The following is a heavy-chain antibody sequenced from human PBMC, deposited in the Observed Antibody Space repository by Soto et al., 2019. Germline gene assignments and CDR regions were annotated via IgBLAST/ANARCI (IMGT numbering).Heavy chain of an antibody. CDR1: GFTFSNSA. Sequence: ASVKVSCKTSGFTFSNSAVQWVRQARGQRLEWIAWIVVGSHNTNYAQNFQGRLTVSTDTSTNTAYMELTSLTSEDTAIYYCTAELYSGGRCCLFDFWGQGNMVIVSS. CDR3: TAELYSGGRCCLFDF. D-gene: IGHD2-15*01. V-gene: IGHV1-58*01. CDR2: IVVGSHNT. J-gene: IGHJ3*01.